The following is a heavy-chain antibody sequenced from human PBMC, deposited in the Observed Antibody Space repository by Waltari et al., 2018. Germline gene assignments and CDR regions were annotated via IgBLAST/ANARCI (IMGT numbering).Heavy chain of an antibody. CDR2: IVGNGVSR. J-gene: IGHJ6*03. Sequence: EVQLVESGGGLVQPGGSLRLSCAASGFTFHSYSMNWVRQAPGEGPEWVSTIVGNGVSRYYADAVEGRFTISRDNSRNTVYLQMSSLRAEDTAIYYGAKAHWDYGNYYYYYMDGWGNGTTVIVSS. V-gene: IGHV3-23*04. D-gene: IGHD1-7*01. CDR3: AKAHWDYGNYYYYYMDG. CDR1: GFTFHSYS.